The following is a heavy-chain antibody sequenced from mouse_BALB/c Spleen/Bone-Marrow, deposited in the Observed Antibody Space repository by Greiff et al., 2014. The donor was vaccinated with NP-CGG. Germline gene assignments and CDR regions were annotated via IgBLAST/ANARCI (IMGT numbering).Heavy chain of an antibody. CDR1: GFSLTDYG. D-gene: IGHD4-1*01. CDR3: AKRGGLGPYWYFDV. CDR2: IWGGGST. Sequence: VNLVESGPGLVAPSQSLSITCTVSGFSLTDYGVSWIRQPPGKGLEWLGVIWGGGSTCYNSALKSRLSISKDNSKSQVFLKMNSLQTDDTAMYYCAKRGGLGPYWYFDVWGAGTTVTVSS. V-gene: IGHV2-6-5*01. J-gene: IGHJ1*01.